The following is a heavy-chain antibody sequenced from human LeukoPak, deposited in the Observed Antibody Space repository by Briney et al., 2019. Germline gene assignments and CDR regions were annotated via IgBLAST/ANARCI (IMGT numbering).Heavy chain of an antibody. CDR3: ATYRQVRFPFES. J-gene: IGHJ4*02. CDR1: GFTFSTFA. V-gene: IGHV3-23*01. Sequence: PGGSLRLSCAASGFTFSTFAMIWVRQPPGKGLEWVSSIFPSGGEIHYADSVRGRFTISRDNSKSTLSLQMNSLRAEYTAIYYCATYRQVRFPFESWGKGTLLPVSS. CDR2: IFPSGGEI. D-gene: IGHD3-16*01.